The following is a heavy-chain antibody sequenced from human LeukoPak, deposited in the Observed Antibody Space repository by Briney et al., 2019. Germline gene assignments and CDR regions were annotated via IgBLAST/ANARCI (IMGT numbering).Heavy chain of an antibody. CDR3: ARVPLSAAIQGFEY. CDR2: MNPNCGNT. Sequence: GASVKVSCKASGYTFTSYDINWVRQATGQGLEWMGWMNPNCGNTSYAQKFQGRVTITRNTSISTAYMELSSLRSEDTAVYYCARVPLSAAIQGFEYWGQGTLVTVSS. V-gene: IGHV1-8*03. J-gene: IGHJ4*02. D-gene: IGHD2-2*02. CDR1: GYTFTSYD.